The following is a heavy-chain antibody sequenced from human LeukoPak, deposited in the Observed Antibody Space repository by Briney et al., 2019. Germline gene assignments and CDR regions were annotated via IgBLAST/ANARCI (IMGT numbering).Heavy chain of an antibody. CDR1: GYTFTSYD. D-gene: IGHD3-10*01. V-gene: IGHV1-8*01. CDR2: MNPNSGNT. J-gene: IGHJ5*02. Sequence: GASVKVSCKASGYTFTSYDINWVRQATGQGLEWMGWMNPNSGNTGYAQKFQGRVTMTRNTSISTAYMELSSLRSEDTAVYYCARGRITMVRGVTKTGGWFDPWGQGTLVTVSS. CDR3: ARGRITMVRGVTKTGGWFDP.